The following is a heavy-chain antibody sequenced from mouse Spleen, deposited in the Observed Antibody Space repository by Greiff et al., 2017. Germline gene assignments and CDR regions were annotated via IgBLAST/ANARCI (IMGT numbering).Heavy chain of an antibody. Sequence: EVQLQQSGPELVKPGASVKISCKASGYTFTDYYMNWVKQSHGKSLEWIGDINPNNGGTSYNQKFKGKATLTVDKSSSTAYMELRSLTSEDSAVYYCFYYYGSSFWYFDVWGAGTTVTVST. V-gene: IGHV1-26*01. CDR1: GYTFTDYY. D-gene: IGHD1-1*01. CDR3: FYYYGSSFWYFDV. J-gene: IGHJ1*01. CDR2: INPNNGGT.